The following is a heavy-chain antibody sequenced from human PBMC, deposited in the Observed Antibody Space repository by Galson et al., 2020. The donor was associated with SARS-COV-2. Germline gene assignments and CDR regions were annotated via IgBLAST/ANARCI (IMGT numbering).Heavy chain of an antibody. V-gene: IGHV4-38-2*02. J-gene: IGHJ4*02. CDR2: IYHTVST. Sequence: SETLSLTCNVSGYSISGDYNWGWIRQSPVKGLEWIGSIYHTVSTYYNPSLESRATISVVSSRNQFSLKLTSVTAADTAFYYCARETVVATIAHFDYWGQGILVTVSS. D-gene: IGHD5-12*01. CDR1: GYSISGDYN. CDR3: ARETVVATIAHFDY.